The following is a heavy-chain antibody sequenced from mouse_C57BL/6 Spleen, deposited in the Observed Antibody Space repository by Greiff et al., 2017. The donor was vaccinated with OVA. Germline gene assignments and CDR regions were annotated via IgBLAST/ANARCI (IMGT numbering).Heavy chain of an antibody. CDR3: ARAGNSLYYAMDY. J-gene: IGHJ4*01. V-gene: IGHV5-4*03. CDR1: GFTFSSYA. Sequence: EVMLVESGGGLVKPGGSLKLSCAASGFTFSSYAMSWVRQTPEKRLEWVATISDGGSYTYYPDNVKGRFTISRDNAKNNLYLQMSHLKSEDTAMYYCARAGNSLYYAMDYWGQGTSVTVSS. CDR2: ISDGGSYT. D-gene: IGHD2-1*01.